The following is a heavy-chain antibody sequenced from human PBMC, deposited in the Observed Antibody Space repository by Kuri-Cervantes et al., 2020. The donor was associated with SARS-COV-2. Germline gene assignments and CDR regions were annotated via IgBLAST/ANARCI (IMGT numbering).Heavy chain of an antibody. CDR1: GGSISSYY. Sequence: GSLRLSCTVSGGSISSYYWSWIRQPPGKGLEWIGSIYYSGSTYYNPSLKSRVTISVDTSKNQFSLKLSSVTAADTAVYYCARHPAWEQHFDYWGQGTLVTVSS. CDR2: IYYSGST. CDR3: ARHPAWEQHFDY. V-gene: IGHV4-39*01. J-gene: IGHJ4*02. D-gene: IGHD1-26*01.